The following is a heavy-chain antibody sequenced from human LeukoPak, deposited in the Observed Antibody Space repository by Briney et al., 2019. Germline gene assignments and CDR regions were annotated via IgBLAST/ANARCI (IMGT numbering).Heavy chain of an antibody. CDR2: IYPGDSDT. Sequence: GESLKISCKGSGYSFTNYWIGWVRQMPGKGLEWMGLIYPGDSDTKYSPPFQGQVTISADKSISTAYLQWSSLKASDTAMYFCARHWDYGDYVGYYYGMDVWGQGTTVTVSS. J-gene: IGHJ6*02. V-gene: IGHV5-51*01. CDR1: GYSFTNYW. D-gene: IGHD4-17*01. CDR3: ARHWDYGDYVGYYYGMDV.